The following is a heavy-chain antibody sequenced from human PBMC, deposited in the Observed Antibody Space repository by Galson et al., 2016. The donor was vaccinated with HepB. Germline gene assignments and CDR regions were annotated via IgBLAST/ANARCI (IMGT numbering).Heavy chain of an antibody. CDR2: IHYSGST. J-gene: IGHJ4*02. V-gene: IGHV4-59*01. Sequence: ETLSLTCTVSGGSISGYYWSWIRQPPGKGLEWFGYIHYSGSTHYNPSLESRVTISLDASRNQFYLKLTSVTAADTAIYYCARGGGRFDNWGQGTLFTVSS. CDR3: ARGGGRFDN. CDR1: GGSISGYY. D-gene: IGHD3-16*01.